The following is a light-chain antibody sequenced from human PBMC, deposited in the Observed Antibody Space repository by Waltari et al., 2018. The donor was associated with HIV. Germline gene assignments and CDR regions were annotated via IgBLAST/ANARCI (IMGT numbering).Light chain of an antibody. J-gene: IGLJ1*01. CDR1: SSYVDTF. CDR2: DVN. Sequence: QSALTQPHSVSGSPGQSLTISCTGTSSYVDTFVSWYQQHPGNAPKVIIYDVNKRPSGVPDRFSGSKSGNTAFLTISGLQAEDEADYHCCSHAGNFIFAFGSGTKVTVL. V-gene: IGLV2-11*01. CDR3: CSHAGNFIFA.